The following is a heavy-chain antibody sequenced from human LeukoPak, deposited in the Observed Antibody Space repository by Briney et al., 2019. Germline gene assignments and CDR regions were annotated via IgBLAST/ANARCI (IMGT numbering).Heavy chain of an antibody. V-gene: IGHV3-9*01. D-gene: IGHD6-19*01. CDR2: ISWNSGSI. CDR3: AKGRSGWYSSFDY. Sequence: GGSLRLSCAASGFTFDDYAMHWVRQAPGKGLEWVSGISWNSGSIGYADSVKGRFTISRDNAKNSLYLQMNSLRAEDTALYYCAKGRSGWYSSFDYWGQGTLVTVSS. J-gene: IGHJ4*02. CDR1: GFTFDDYA.